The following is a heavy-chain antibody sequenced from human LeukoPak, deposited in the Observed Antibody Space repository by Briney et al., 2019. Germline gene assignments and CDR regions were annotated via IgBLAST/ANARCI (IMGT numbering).Heavy chain of an antibody. CDR2: IIPIFGTA. V-gene: IGHV1-69*05. J-gene: IGHJ4*02. CDR1: GGTFSSYA. Sequence: SVKISCKASGGTFSSYAISWVRQAPGQGLEWMGGIIPIFGTANYAQKFQGRVTITTDESTSTAYMELSSLRSEDTAVYYCARDRAKVGTTDRPTADYWGQGTLVTVSS. D-gene: IGHD1-14*01. CDR3: ARDRAKVGTTDRPTADY.